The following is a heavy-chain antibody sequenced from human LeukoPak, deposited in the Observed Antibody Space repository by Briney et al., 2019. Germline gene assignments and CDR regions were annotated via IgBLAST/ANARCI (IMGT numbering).Heavy chain of an antibody. J-gene: IGHJ6*02. CDR1: GGSISSYY. V-gene: IGHV4-59*12. D-gene: IGHD5-18*01. CDR2: IYYSGST. CDR3: ARKRVGYSYGLSRYGMDV. Sequence: SETLSLTCTVSGGSISSYYWSWIRQPPGKGLEWIGYIYYSGSTNYNPSLKSRVTISVDTSKNQFSLKLSSVTAADTAVYYCARKRVGYSYGLSRYGMDVWGQGTTVTVSS.